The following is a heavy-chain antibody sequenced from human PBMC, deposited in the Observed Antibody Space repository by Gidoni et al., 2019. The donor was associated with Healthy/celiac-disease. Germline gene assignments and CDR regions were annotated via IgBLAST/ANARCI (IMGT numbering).Heavy chain of an antibody. Sequence: QLQLQESGPGLVKPSETLSLTCTVSGGSISSSSYHWGWIRQPPGKGLEWIGSIYYSGSTYYNPSLKSRVTISVDTSKNQFSLKLSSVTAADTAVYYCARHEVSVARAFDIWGQGTMVTVSS. CDR1: GGSISSSSYH. CDR3: ARHEVSVARAFDI. D-gene: IGHD3-10*01. CDR2: IYYSGST. J-gene: IGHJ3*02. V-gene: IGHV4-39*01.